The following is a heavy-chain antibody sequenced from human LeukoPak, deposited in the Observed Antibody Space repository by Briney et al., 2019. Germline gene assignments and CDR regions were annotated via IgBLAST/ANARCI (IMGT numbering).Heavy chain of an antibody. CDR2: ISSSSSYI. CDR1: GFTFSSYS. D-gene: IGHD5-24*01. V-gene: IGHV3-21*01. Sequence: GGSRRRSSAASGFTFSSYSMNWVRQAPGKGLQWLSSISSSSSYIYYADSVKGRFTISRDNAKNSLYLQMNSLRAEDTAVYYCARAPGMATTGNFDYWGQGTLVTVSS. CDR3: ARAPGMATTGNFDY. J-gene: IGHJ4*02.